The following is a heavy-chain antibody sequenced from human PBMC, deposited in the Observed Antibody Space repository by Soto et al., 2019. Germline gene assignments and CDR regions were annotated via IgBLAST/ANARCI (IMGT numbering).Heavy chain of an antibody. Sequence: QVQLQQWGAGLLKPSETLSPTCAVNGGSFSGYYWTWIRQPPGKGLEWIGEINHSGSTNYNPSLKSRVTISVDTSKNQFSLKLSSVTAADTAVYYCARAGYSSSWYRWFDPWGQGTLVTVSS. J-gene: IGHJ5*02. CDR3: ARAGYSSSWYRWFDP. CDR1: GGSFSGYY. D-gene: IGHD6-13*01. V-gene: IGHV4-34*01. CDR2: INHSGST.